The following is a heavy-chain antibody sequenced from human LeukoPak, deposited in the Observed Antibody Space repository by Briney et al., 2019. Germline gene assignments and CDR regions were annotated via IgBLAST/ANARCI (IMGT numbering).Heavy chain of an antibody. Sequence: PSETLSLTCTVSGGSISSYYWSWIRQPPEKGLEWIGYIYYSGSTNYNPSLKSRVTISVDTSKNQFSLKLSSVTAADTAVYYCAREYDIVATRFFDYWGQGTLVTVSS. CDR1: GGSISSYY. CDR2: IYYSGST. D-gene: IGHD5-12*01. V-gene: IGHV4-59*01. J-gene: IGHJ4*02. CDR3: AREYDIVATRFFDY.